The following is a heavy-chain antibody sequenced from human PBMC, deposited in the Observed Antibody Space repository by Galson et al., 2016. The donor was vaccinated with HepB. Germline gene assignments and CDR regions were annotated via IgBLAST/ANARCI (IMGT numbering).Heavy chain of an antibody. D-gene: IGHD2-15*01. V-gene: IGHV3-74*01. CDR3: ARDRGGSAGGYNWFDS. CDR2: INSDGSVT. Sequence: SLRLSCAASGFTFTTYWMGWVRQAPGKGLEWVSRINSDGSVTDYAGSVKGRFTISRDNAKNALYMQMNSLRGDDTAVYYCARDRGGSAGGYNWFDSWGQGMLVTVSS. CDR1: GFTFTTYW. J-gene: IGHJ5*01.